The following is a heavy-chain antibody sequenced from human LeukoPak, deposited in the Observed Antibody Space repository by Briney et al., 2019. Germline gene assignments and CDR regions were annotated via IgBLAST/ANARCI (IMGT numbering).Heavy chain of an antibody. V-gene: IGHV4-31*03. Sequence: SETLSLTCTVSGGSISSGGYYWSWIRQHPGKGLEWIGYIYYSGSTYYNPSLKSRVTISADTSKNQFSLKLSSVTAADTAVYYCARGSFPLGVWFDPWGQGTLVTVSS. D-gene: IGHD7-27*01. CDR1: GGSISSGGYY. CDR2: IYYSGST. CDR3: ARGSFPLGVWFDP. J-gene: IGHJ5*02.